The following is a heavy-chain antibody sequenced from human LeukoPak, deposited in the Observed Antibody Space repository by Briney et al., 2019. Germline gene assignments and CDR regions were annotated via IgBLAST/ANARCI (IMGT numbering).Heavy chain of an antibody. CDR1: GFTFSNYG. V-gene: IGHV3-30*18. CDR2: ISYDESDK. J-gene: IGHJ6*02. Sequence: PGGALRLSCAASGFTFSNYGMHWVRQAAGKELEWVAVISYDESDKYYADSVKSRFTISRDNSKNTLYLQMNSLRPEDTAVYYCAKGVVAATNSAYYGMDVWGQGTTVTVSS. D-gene: IGHD2-15*01. CDR3: AKGVVAATNSAYYGMDV.